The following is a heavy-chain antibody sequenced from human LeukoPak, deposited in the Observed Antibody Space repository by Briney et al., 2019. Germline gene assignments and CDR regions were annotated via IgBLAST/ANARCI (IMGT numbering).Heavy chain of an antibody. D-gene: IGHD1-14*01. V-gene: IGHV4-4*07. CDR2: IYTTGIT. Sequence: SETLSLTCTVSGGSISTYYWNWIRQPAGKGLEWIGRIYTTGITNYNPSLKSRVSVSVDTSKNQFSLKLSSVTAADTAVYYCARARDPEPDAFDIWGQGTMVTVSS. J-gene: IGHJ3*02. CDR1: GGSISTYY. CDR3: ARARDPEPDAFDI.